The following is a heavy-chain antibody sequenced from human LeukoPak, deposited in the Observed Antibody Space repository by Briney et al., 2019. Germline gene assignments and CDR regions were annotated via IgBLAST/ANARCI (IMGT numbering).Heavy chain of an antibody. CDR1: GYTFTSYY. Sequence: ASVKVSCKASGYTFTSYYMHWVRQAPGQGLEWMGIINPSGGSTSYAQKFQGRVTMTRDMSTSTVYMELSSLRSEDTAVYYCARTRIRYGSGSYMVLDYWGQGTLVTVSS. V-gene: IGHV1-46*01. D-gene: IGHD3-10*01. CDR3: ARTRIRYGSGSYMVLDY. J-gene: IGHJ4*02. CDR2: INPSGGST.